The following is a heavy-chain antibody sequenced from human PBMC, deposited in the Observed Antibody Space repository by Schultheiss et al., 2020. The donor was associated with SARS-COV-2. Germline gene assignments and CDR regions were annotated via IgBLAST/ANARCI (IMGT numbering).Heavy chain of an antibody. J-gene: IGHJ4*02. CDR3: ARVAGATTLDY. CDR1: GGSFSGYY. CDR2: IYYSGST. V-gene: IGHV4-59*01. D-gene: IGHD5-12*01. Sequence: SETLSLTCAVYGGSFSGYYWSWIRQPPGKGLEWIGYIYYSGSTNYNPSLKSRVTISVDTSKNQFSLKLSSVTAADTAVYYCARVAGATTLDYWGQGTLVTVSS.